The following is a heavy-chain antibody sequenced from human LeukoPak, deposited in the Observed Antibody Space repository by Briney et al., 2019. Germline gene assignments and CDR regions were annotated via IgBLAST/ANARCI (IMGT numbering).Heavy chain of an antibody. CDR1: GYTFTGYY. V-gene: IGHV1-2*02. D-gene: IGHD3-3*01. Sequence: ASVKVSCKASGYTFTGYYMHWVRQAPGQGLEWMGWINPNSGGTNYAQKFQGRVTMTRDTSISTAYMELSRLRSDDTAVYYCARGRLLRFWSGYLPTIQFDPWGQGTLVTVSS. CDR3: ARGRLLRFWSGYLPTIQFDP. CDR2: INPNSGGT. J-gene: IGHJ5*02.